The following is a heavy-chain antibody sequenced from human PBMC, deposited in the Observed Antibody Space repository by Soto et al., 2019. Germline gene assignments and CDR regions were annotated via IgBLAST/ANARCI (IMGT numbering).Heavy chain of an antibody. V-gene: IGHV1-46*01. CDR2: INPSGGST. J-gene: IGHJ5*02. D-gene: IGHD5-12*01. CDR3: AKGGGYVGWFDP. Sequence: QVQLVQSGAEVKKPGASVKVSCKASGYTFTSYYMHWVRQAPGQGLEWMGIINPSGGSTSYAQKFHGRATMTRDTSTSTAYMELSSLTSDHTAVYYCAKGGGYVGWFDPWGQGTLVTVSS. CDR1: GYTFTSYY.